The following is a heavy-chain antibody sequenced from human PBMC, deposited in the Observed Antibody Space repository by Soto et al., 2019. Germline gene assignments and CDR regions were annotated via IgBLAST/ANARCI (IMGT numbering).Heavy chain of an antibody. J-gene: IGHJ6*03. D-gene: IGHD6-13*01. CDR1: GYTFTSYG. Sequence: ASVKVSCKASGYTFTSYGINWVRQATGQGLEWMGWMNPNSGNTGYAQKFQGRVTMTRNTSISTACMELSSLRSEDTAVYYCARSGNRGSSSWYAYYYYYMDVWGKGTTVTVSS. CDR3: ARSGNRGSSSWYAYYYYYMDV. V-gene: IGHV1-8*01. CDR2: MNPNSGNT.